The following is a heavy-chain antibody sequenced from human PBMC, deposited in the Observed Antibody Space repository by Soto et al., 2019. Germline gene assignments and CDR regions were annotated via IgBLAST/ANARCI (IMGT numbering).Heavy chain of an antibody. D-gene: IGHD4-17*01. CDR1: GFTFSSYW. CDR2: INSDGSST. V-gene: IGHV3-74*01. J-gene: IGHJ3*02. Sequence: GGSLRLSCAASGFTFSSYWMHWVRQAPGKGLVWVSRINSDGSSTSYADSVKGRFTISRDNAKNTLYLQMNSLRAEDTAVYYCARDGATVVTPGGDDAFDIWGQGTMVTVSS. CDR3: ARDGATVVTPGGDDAFDI.